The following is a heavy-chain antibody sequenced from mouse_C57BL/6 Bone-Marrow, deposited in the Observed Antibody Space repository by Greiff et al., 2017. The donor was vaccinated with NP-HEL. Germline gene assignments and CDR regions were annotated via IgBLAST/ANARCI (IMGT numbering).Heavy chain of an antibody. CDR1: GFTFSDYY. J-gene: IGHJ2*01. Sequence: EVQVVESEGGLVQPGSSMKLSCTASGFTFSDYYMAWVRQVPEKGLEWVANINYDGSSTYYLDSLKSRFIISRDNAKNLLYLQMSSLKSEDTSSYYCAREGFGPYFDYWGQGTTLTVSS. V-gene: IGHV5-16*01. CDR2: INYDGSST. CDR3: AREGFGPYFDY.